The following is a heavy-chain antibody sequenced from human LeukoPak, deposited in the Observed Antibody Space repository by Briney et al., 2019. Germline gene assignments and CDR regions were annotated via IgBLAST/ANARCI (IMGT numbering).Heavy chain of an antibody. Sequence: ASVKVSCKASGYTFTGYYMHWVRQAPGQGLEWVGWINPNSGGTNYAQKFQGRVTMTRDTSISTAYMELSRLRSDDTAVYYCARDFSEWELLLYYFDYWGQGTLVTVSS. D-gene: IGHD1-26*01. CDR3: ARDFSEWELLLYYFDY. J-gene: IGHJ4*02. CDR1: GYTFTGYY. CDR2: INPNSGGT. V-gene: IGHV1-2*02.